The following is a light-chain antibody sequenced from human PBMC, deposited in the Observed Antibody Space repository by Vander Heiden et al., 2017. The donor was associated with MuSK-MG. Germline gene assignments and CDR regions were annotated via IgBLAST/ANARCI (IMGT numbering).Light chain of an antibody. CDR1: QSISTN. CDR3: QQYNSWRPMHT. Sequence: EIVLTQSPATLSVSPGERATLSCRASQSISTNLAWYQQKLGQAPRLLIHGASTRATGVPDRFSGSGSGTDFSLTINSLQSEDVAVYYCQQYNSWRPMHTFGRWTKVEI. V-gene: IGKV3-15*01. J-gene: IGKJ2*01. CDR2: GAS.